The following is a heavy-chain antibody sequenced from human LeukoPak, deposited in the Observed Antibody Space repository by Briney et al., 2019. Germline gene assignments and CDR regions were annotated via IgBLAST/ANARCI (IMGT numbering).Heavy chain of an antibody. CDR3: AKDLSLYNWNDALDY. CDR2: IRYDGSNK. Sequence: PGGSLRLSCAASGFTFSCYGMHWVRQAPGKGLEWVAFIRYDGSNKYYADSVKGRFTISRDNSKNTLYLQMNSLRAEDTAVYYCAKDLSLYNWNDALDYWGQGTLVTVSS. D-gene: IGHD1-20*01. CDR1: GFTFSCYG. J-gene: IGHJ4*02. V-gene: IGHV3-30*02.